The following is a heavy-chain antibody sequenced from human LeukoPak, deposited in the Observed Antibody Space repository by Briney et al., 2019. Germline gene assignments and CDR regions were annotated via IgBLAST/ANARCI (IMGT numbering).Heavy chain of an antibody. D-gene: IGHD3-3*01. V-gene: IGHV3-23*01. Sequence: GGSLRLSCAASGFTFSSYAMSWVRQAPGKGLKGVPAIIGSGGSTYYADSVKGRFTNSRDNSKNTLYLQMNSLRAEDTAVYYCAKDATTYYDFWSGSFDYWGQGTLVTVSS. CDR3: AKDATTYYDFWSGSFDY. CDR2: IIGSGGST. J-gene: IGHJ4*02. CDR1: GFTFSSYA.